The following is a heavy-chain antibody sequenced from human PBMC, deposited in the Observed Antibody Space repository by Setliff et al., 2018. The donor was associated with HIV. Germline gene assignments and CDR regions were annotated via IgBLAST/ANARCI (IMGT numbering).Heavy chain of an antibody. CDR2: ISAYNGNT. Sequence: ASVKVSCKASGYTFTSYGISWVRQAPGQGLEWMGWISAYNGNTNYAQKLQGRVTLTTDTSTSTAYMELRSLRSDDTAVYYCARGPPIVVVPAALLTFDYWGQGTLVTVSS. V-gene: IGHV1-18*01. D-gene: IGHD2-2*01. CDR3: ARGPPIVVVPAALLTFDY. CDR1: GYTFTSYG. J-gene: IGHJ4*02.